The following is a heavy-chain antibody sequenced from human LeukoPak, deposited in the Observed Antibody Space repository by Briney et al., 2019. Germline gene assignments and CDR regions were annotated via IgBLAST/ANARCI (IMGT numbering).Heavy chain of an antibody. V-gene: IGHV1-2*02. J-gene: IGHJ4*02. Sequence: EASVKVSCKASGYTFTGYYMHWVRQAPGQGLEWMGWINPNSGGTNYAQKFQGRVTMTRDTSISTAYMELSRLRSDDTAVYYCARTYSSSWFVDYWGQGTLVTVSS. D-gene: IGHD6-13*01. CDR2: INPNSGGT. CDR3: ARTYSSSWFVDY. CDR1: GYTFTGYY.